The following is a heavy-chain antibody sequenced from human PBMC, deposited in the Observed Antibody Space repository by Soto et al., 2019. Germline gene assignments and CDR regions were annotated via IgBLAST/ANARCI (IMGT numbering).Heavy chain of an antibody. CDR2: INHSGST. CDR3: ASTITMVRGVMRGRFDY. Sequence: QVQLQQWGAGLLKPSETLSLTCAVYGGSFSGYYWSWIRQPPGKGLEWIGEINHSGSTNYNPSLKSRVTISVDTSKNQFSLKLSSVTAADTAVYYCASTITMVRGVMRGRFDYWGQGTLVTVSS. CDR1: GGSFSGYY. V-gene: IGHV4-34*01. J-gene: IGHJ4*02. D-gene: IGHD3-10*01.